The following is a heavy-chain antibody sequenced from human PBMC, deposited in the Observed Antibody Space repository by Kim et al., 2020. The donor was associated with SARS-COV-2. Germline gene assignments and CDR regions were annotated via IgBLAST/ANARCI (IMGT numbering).Heavy chain of an antibody. D-gene: IGHD5-12*01. CDR1: GDSVSSNSAA. CDR2: TYYRSKWSN. CDR3: ATGISGMDV. V-gene: IGHV6-1*01. J-gene: IGHJ6*02. Sequence: SQTLSLTCAISGDSVSSNSAAWHWISQSPSRGLEWLGRTYYRSKWSNDYRVSVKSRITSNPDTSKNQFSLQLNSVTPEDTAVYYCATGISGMDVWGQGNTVTVSS.